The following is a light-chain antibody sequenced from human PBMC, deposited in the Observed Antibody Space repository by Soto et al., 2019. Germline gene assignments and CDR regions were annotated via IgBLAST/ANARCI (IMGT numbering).Light chain of an antibody. Sequence: ETVLTQSPCTLSLSPGDRATLSCRSSQSVSSSYLAWYQQKPGQAPRLLIYDASRRATGIPDRFSGSGSGTDFTLTISRLEPEDFAVYYCQQYGSTPRTFGQGTKVDIX. CDR1: QSVSSSY. J-gene: IGKJ1*01. CDR2: DAS. V-gene: IGKV3-20*01. CDR3: QQYGSTPRT.